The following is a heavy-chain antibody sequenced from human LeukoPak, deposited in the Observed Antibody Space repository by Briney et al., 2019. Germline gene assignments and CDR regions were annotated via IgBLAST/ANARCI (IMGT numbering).Heavy chain of an antibody. D-gene: IGHD4-17*01. CDR3: ARENYGDPPYFGY. V-gene: IGHV4-59*01. Sequence: SETLSLTCTVSGGSISSYYWSWIRQPPGKGLEWIGYIYHSGTTNYNPSLKSRVTISVDTSKNQFSLKLSSVTAADTAVYYCARENYGDPPYFGYWGQGTLVTVSS. CDR2: IYHSGTT. J-gene: IGHJ4*02. CDR1: GGSISSYY.